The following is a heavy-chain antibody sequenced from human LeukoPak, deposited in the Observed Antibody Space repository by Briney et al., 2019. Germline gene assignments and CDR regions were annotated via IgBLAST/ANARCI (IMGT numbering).Heavy chain of an antibody. CDR2: INTDTGNP. CDR1: GYTFTNYG. Sequence: GASVKVSCKASGYTFTNYGLSWVRQAPGQGLEWMGWINTDTGNPKSAQGFTERFVFSLDTSVSTAYLQICSLKAEDTAVYYCARDNYDFWSGPSAPNWFDPWGQGTLVTVSS. D-gene: IGHD3-3*01. V-gene: IGHV7-4-1*01. J-gene: IGHJ5*02. CDR3: ARDNYDFWSGPSAPNWFDP.